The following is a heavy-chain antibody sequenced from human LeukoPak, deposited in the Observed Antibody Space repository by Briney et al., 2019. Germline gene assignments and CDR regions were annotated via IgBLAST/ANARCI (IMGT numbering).Heavy chain of an antibody. J-gene: IGHJ3*02. CDR1: GGSISSYY. V-gene: IGHV4-59*01. CDR3: ARDFEYYYDSSGYYRAFDI. D-gene: IGHD3-22*01. Sequence: PSETLSLTCTVSGGSISSYYWSWIRQPPGKGLEWIGYIYYSGSTNYNPSLKSRVTISVDTSKNQFSLKLSSVTAADTAVYYCARDFEYYYDSSGYYRAFDIWGQGTMVTVSS. CDR2: IYYSGST.